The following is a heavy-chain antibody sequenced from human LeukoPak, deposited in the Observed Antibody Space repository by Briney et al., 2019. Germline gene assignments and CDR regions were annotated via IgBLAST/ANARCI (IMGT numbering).Heavy chain of an antibody. CDR3: AKEGGRSGYYMDYYSGMDV. V-gene: IGHV3-23*01. Sequence: GGSLRLSCAASGFTFSSYAMSWVRQAPGKGLEWVSTISGGGGSTYYTDSVKGRFTISRDNSKNTLYLQMNSLRAEDTAVYYCAKEGGRSGYYMDYYSGMDVWGQGTTVTVSS. CDR2: ISGGGGST. J-gene: IGHJ6*02. D-gene: IGHD3-3*01. CDR1: GFTFSSYA.